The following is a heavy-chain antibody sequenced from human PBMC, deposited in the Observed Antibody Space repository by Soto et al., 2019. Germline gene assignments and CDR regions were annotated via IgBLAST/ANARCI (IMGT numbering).Heavy chain of an antibody. CDR2: INSDGSRV. J-gene: IGHJ4*02. CDR3: ARGGSGAYYQDY. D-gene: IGHD3-22*01. Sequence: EVHLVESGGDFVQPGGSLRLSCAASGFTFSSYWMHWVRQVPGKGLVWVSRINSDGSRVNYADSVKGRFAISRDNAKNTLYLHVNSLTVEDTAVYSCARGGSGAYYQDYWGRGTLVTVSS. CDR1: GFTFSSYW. V-gene: IGHV3-74*01.